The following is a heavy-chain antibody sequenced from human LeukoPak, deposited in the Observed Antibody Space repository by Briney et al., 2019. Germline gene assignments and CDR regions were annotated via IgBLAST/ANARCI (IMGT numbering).Heavy chain of an antibody. CDR3: ARDYWWNYDY. D-gene: IGHD1-7*01. CDR1: GFTFSSYA. Sequence: GGSLRLSCAASGFTFSSYAMSWVRQAPGKGLEWVSAISGSGGSTYYADSVRGRFTISRDNSKNTIYLQMDSLRAEDTAIYYCARDYWWNYDYWGQGTLVTVSS. V-gene: IGHV3-23*01. J-gene: IGHJ4*02. CDR2: ISGSGGST.